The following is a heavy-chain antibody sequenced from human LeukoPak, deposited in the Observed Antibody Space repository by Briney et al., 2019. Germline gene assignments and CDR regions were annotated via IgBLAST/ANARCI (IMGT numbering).Heavy chain of an antibody. V-gene: IGHV3-30*04. J-gene: IGHJ4*02. CDR3: ASPRHSGLLWFGELAN. CDR1: GFTFSSYA. D-gene: IGHD3-10*01. CDR2: ISYDGSNK. Sequence: GGSLRLSCAASGFTFSSYAMHWVRQAPGQGLEWVAVISYDGSNKYYADTVKGRFTISRDNSKYTVYLQMNSLRAEDTAVYYCASPRHSGLLWFGELANWGQGTLVTVSS.